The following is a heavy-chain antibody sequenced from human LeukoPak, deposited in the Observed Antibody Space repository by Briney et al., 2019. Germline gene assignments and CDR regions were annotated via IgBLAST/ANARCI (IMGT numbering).Heavy chain of an antibody. CDR2: ISGGSSFT. CDR3: AKSIGSFGYYYDSSGRTDAFDI. Sequence: GGSLRLSCAASGFSFSSFSMNWVRQAPGKGLEWVSYISGGSSFTYYVDSVKGRFTISRDNAKNSLYLQMNSLRAEDTAVYYCAKSIGSFGYYYDSSGRTDAFDIWGQGTMVTVSS. V-gene: IGHV3-21*04. CDR1: GFSFSSFS. D-gene: IGHD3-22*01. J-gene: IGHJ3*02.